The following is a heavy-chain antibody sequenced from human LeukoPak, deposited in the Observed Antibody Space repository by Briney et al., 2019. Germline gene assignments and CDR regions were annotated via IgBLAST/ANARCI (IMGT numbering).Heavy chain of an antibody. CDR3: TRALPYGDPADY. Sequence: SVKVSCKASGGTFSSYAVSWVRQAPGQGLEWMGRIIPIFGTANYAQKFQGRVTITTDESTSTAYMELSSLRSEDTAVYYCTRALPYGDPADYWGQGTLVTVSS. CDR1: GGTFSSYA. CDR2: IIPIFGTA. V-gene: IGHV1-69*05. J-gene: IGHJ4*02. D-gene: IGHD4-17*01.